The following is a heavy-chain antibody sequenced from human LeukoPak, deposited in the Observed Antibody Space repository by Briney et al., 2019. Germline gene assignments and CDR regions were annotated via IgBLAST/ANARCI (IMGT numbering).Heavy chain of an antibody. CDR3: ARLYYYDSSGLNDY. J-gene: IGHJ4*02. CDR2: ISANNGKT. CDR1: GYSFTSYG. D-gene: IGHD3-22*01. Sequence: ASVKVSCKASGYSFTSYGITWVRQAPGQGLEWMGWISANNGKTNYAQKVQGRVTMTTDTFTSTAYMELSRLRSDDTAVYHCARLYYYDSSGLNDYWGQGTLVTVSS. V-gene: IGHV1-18*01.